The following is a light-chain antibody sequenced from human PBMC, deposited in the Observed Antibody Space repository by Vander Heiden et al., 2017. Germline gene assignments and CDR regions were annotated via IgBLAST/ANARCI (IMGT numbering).Light chain of an antibody. V-gene: IGLV4-69*01. J-gene: IGLJ3*02. CDR3: QTWGTGISNWV. CDR2: LNSDGSH. CDR1: SGHSSYA. Sequence: QLVLTQSPSASASLGASVTLTCTPSSGHSSYAIAWHQQQPEKGPRYLMKLNSDGSHSKGDGIPDRFSGSSSGAERYLTISSLQSEDEADYYCQTWGTGISNWVFGGGTKLTVL.